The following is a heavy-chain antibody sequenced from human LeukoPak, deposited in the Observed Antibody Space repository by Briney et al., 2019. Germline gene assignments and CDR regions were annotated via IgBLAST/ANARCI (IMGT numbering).Heavy chain of an antibody. Sequence: ASVKVSCKASGYMFTGHYMHWVRQAPGQGREWMGWINPNSGGTNYAQKFQGRVTMTRDTSIRTAYMELSRLRSDDTAVYYCARAPSTMLRRVSNWFDPWGQGTLVTVSS. J-gene: IGHJ5*02. CDR3: ARAPSTMLRRVSNWFDP. CDR1: GYMFTGHY. V-gene: IGHV1-2*02. D-gene: IGHD3-10*01. CDR2: INPNSGGT.